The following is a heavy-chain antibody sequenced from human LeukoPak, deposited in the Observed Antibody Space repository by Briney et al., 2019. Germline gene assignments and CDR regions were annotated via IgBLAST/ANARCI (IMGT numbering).Heavy chain of an antibody. J-gene: IGHJ6*03. Sequence: ASVKVSCKASGYTFTGYYMHWVRQAPGQGLEWMGWISGYNGKTNYAQKLQGRVTMTTDTSTSTAYMELRSLRSDDTAVYYCARGVTARGFYYYMDVWGKGTTVTISS. V-gene: IGHV1-18*04. CDR1: GYTFTGYY. CDR2: ISGYNGKT. D-gene: IGHD2-21*02. CDR3: ARGVTARGFYYYMDV.